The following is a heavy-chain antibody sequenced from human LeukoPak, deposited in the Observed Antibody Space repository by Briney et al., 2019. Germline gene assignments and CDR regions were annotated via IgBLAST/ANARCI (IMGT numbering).Heavy chain of an antibody. CDR2: INLNGDRT. D-gene: IGHD1-7*01. J-gene: IGHJ4*02. CDR3: ATGVWNYSL. CDR1: GITFDDYG. Sequence: RPGGSLRPSCVVSGITFDDYGMTWVRQAPGKGLEWVSTINLNGDRTHYADSVKGRFIISRDNAKNSVYLQMNSLRAEDSAFYYCATGVWNYSLWGQGALVTVSS. V-gene: IGHV3-20*04.